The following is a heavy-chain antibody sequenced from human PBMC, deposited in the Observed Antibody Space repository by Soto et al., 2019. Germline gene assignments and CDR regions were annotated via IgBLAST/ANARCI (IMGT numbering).Heavy chain of an antibody. D-gene: IGHD3-22*01. CDR2: IYYSGST. CDR1: GGSINSGDYY. Sequence: QVQLQESSPGLVKPSQTLSLTCSVSGGSINSGDYYWSWIRQPPGKGLEWIGYIYYSGSTYHNPSLKSRINISLDTSKNQFSLKLSSVTAADTVVYYCATVPTYYYDRSGYAKAFDIWGQGTLVTVSS. J-gene: IGHJ3*02. V-gene: IGHV4-30-4*01. CDR3: ATVPTYYYDRSGYAKAFDI.